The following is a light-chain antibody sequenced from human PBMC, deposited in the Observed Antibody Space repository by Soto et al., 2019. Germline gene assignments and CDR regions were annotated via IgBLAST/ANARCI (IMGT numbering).Light chain of an antibody. V-gene: IGLV2-14*01. Sequence: QSVLTQPASLSGSPVQSITISCTGTSGDIGGYNYVSWYQQHPGKAPKLLISEVTNRPSGVSNRFSGSKSGNTASLTISGLQAEDEADYYCSSYTTNITPVVFGGGTQLTVL. CDR1: SGDIGGYNY. CDR2: EVT. J-gene: IGLJ7*01. CDR3: SSYTTNITPVV.